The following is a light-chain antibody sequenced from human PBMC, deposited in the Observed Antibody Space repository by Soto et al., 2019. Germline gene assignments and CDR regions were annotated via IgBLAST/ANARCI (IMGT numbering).Light chain of an antibody. CDR3: QYYGGTPYT. CDR2: GTS. J-gene: IGKJ2*01. Sequence: EIVLTQSPDTLSLSAGERATLSCRASQSINSIYLAWYQKKPGQAPRLLIYGTSNRATGIPDRFSGSGSGTDFTLIISRLEPDDFAVYYCQYYGGTPYTFGQGNNLEIK. V-gene: IGKV3-20*01. CDR1: QSINSIY.